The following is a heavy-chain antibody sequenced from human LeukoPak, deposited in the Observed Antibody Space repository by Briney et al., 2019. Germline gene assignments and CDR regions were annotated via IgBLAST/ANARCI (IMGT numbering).Heavy chain of an antibody. CDR1: GFTFINAW. CDR3: TTDGVGVEGATYDN. V-gene: IGHV3-15*01. Sequence: PGGALRLSCAASGFTFINAWMAWVRQAPGKGLEGVGRIKAKPHGGTIEYAAPVKGRFTISRDHSKNTLYLQTNRLKTEDTAVYYCTTDGVGVEGATYDNWGQGTLVSVSS. CDR2: IKAKPHGGTI. D-gene: IGHD1-26*01. J-gene: IGHJ4*02.